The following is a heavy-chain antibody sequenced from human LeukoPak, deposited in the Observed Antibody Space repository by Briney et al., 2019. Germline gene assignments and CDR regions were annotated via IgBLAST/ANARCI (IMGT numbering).Heavy chain of an antibody. CDR2: INWNGGSR. J-gene: IGHJ5*02. V-gene: IGHV3-20*01. Sequence: GGSLSLSCAASGFKFDDYGMSWVRQVPGKGLEWVSGINWNGGSRGYADSVRGRFTISRDNAKNSVYLQMNSLRSGDTAFYHCARDRCSSTSCYNTPNWFDPWGQGTLVTVSS. CDR3: ARDRCSSTSCYNTPNWFDP. CDR1: GFKFDDYG. D-gene: IGHD2-2*02.